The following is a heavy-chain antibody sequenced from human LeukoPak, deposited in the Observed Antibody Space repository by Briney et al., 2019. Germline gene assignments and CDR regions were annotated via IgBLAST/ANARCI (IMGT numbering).Heavy chain of an antibody. J-gene: IGHJ4*02. CDR3: AGGYSYGPSFDY. CDR1: GGTFSSYA. V-gene: IGHV1-69*05. D-gene: IGHD5-18*01. Sequence: GASVKVSCKASGGTFSSYAISWVRQAPGQGLEWMGGIIPIFGTANYAQKFQGRVTITTDESTSTAYMELSSLRSEDTAVYYCAGGYSYGPSFDYWGQGTLVTVSS. CDR2: IIPIFGTA.